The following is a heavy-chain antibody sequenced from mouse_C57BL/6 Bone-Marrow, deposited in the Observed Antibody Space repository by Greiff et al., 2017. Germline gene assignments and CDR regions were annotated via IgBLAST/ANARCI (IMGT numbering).Heavy chain of an antibody. J-gene: IGHJ2*01. CDR2: IYPGSGST. Sequence: QVQLQQPGAELVKPGASVKMSCKASGYTFTSYWITWVKQRPGQGLEWIGDIYPGSGSTNYNEKFKSKATLTVDTSSSTAYMQLSSLTSEDSAVYYCARWGIITTVVRGKDYWGQGTTLTVSS. CDR3: ARWGIITTVVRGKDY. CDR1: GYTFTSYW. D-gene: IGHD1-1*01. V-gene: IGHV1-55*01.